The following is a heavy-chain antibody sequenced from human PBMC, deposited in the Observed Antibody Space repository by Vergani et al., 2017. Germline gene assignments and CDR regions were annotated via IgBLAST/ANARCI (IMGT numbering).Heavy chain of an antibody. CDR3: AGRGLWFGEV. CDR1: GGSISTGSYY. V-gene: IGHV4-61*02. D-gene: IGHD3-10*01. J-gene: IGHJ3*01. CDR2: IYTSGST. Sequence: QVQLQESGPGLVKPSQTLSLTCTVSGGSISTGSYYWSWIRQPAGKGLEWIGHIYTSGSTNYNPSLKSRVTISVDTSKNQFSLKLSSVTAADTAVYYCAGRGLWFGEVWGQGTMVTVSS.